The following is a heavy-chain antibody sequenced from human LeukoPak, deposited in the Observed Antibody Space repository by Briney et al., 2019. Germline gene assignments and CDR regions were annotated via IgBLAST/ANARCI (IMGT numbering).Heavy chain of an antibody. CDR3: AKGQISAADY. V-gene: IGHV3-21*04. Sequence: GGPLRLSCAASRFTFSSYSMNWVRQAPGKGLEWVSSISSTGSYIYYADSVKGRFTISRDNAKNSVHLQMNSLRAEDTAVYYCAKGQISAADYWGQGTLVTVSS. CDR1: RFTFSSYS. J-gene: IGHJ4*02. CDR2: ISSTGSYI. D-gene: IGHD6-13*01.